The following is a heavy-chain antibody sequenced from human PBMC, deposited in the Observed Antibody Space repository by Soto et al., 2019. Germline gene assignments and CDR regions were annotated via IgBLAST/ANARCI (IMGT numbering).Heavy chain of an antibody. CDR2: ISAYNGNT. CDR1: GYTFTSYG. Sequence: ASVKVSCKASGYTFTSYGISWVRQAPGQGLEWMGWISAYNGNTNYAQKLQGRVTMTTDTSTSTAYMELRSLRSDDTAVYYCARSGGLERYYNWFDPWGQGTLVTVSS. V-gene: IGHV1-18*01. CDR3: ARSGGLERYYNWFDP. D-gene: IGHD1-1*01. J-gene: IGHJ5*02.